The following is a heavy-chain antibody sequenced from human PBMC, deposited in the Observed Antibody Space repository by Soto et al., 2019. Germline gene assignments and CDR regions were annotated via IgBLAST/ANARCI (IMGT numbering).Heavy chain of an antibody. D-gene: IGHD5-12*01. J-gene: IGHJ4*01. V-gene: IGHV3-53*05. CDR2: LYTGTDT. CDR3: AREGLRDGYVISAKAFDY. CDR1: GFTVSSSY. Sequence: QPGGSLRLSCAASGFTVSSSYLTWVRQAPGKGLEWVAILYTGTDTVYADSVKGRFTVSRDSSKNTLYLQMHNLRADDTAVYYCAREGLRDGYVISAKAFDYWGHGTLVTVSS.